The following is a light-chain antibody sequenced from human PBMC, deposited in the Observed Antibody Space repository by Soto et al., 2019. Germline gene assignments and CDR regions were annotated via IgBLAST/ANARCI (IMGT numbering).Light chain of an antibody. V-gene: IGKV3-20*01. Sequence: EIVLTQSPGTLSLSPGERATLSCRASQSVTSNYLAWYQQKPGQAPGLLIYGASSRATGIPDRFSGSGSGTDFTLAIGRLEPEDFAVYYCQQYGRTPWTFGQGTKVDIK. CDR2: GAS. J-gene: IGKJ1*01. CDR3: QQYGRTPWT. CDR1: QSVTSNY.